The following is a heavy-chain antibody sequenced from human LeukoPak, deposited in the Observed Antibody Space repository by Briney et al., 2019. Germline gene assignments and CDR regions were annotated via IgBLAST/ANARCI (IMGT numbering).Heavy chain of an antibody. CDR2: ISAYNGNT. V-gene: IGHV1-18*01. J-gene: IGHJ4*02. Sequence: ASVKVSCKASGYTFTSYGISWVRQAPGQGLEWMGWISAYNGNTNYAQKLQGRVTMATDTSTSTAYMELRSLRSDDTAVYYCARDLNPSRATITMIVVGDYWGQGTLVTVSS. D-gene: IGHD3-22*01. CDR3: ARDLNPSRATITMIVVGDY. CDR1: GYTFTSYG.